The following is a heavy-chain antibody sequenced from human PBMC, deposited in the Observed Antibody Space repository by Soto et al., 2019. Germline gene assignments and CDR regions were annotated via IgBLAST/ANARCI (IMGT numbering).Heavy chain of an antibody. CDR1: GGSISSSSYY. V-gene: IGHV4-39*07. Sequence: SETLSLTCTVSGGSISSSSYYWGWIRQPPGKGLEWIGSIFYSGSTYYNPSLKSRVTISVDTSKNQFSLKLSSVTTADTAVYYCARVWGGAFDIWGQGTMVTVSS. J-gene: IGHJ3*02. D-gene: IGHD3-10*01. CDR3: ARVWGGAFDI. CDR2: IFYSGST.